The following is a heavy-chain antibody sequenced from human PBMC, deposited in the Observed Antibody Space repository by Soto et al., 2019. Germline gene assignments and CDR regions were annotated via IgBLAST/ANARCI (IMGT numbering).Heavy chain of an antibody. CDR3: ARGVSGYDFRVEKPYYYYYYMDV. Sequence: GGSLRLSCAASGFTFSSYWMHWVRQAPGKGLVWVSRINSDGSSTSYADSVKGRFTISRDNAKNTLYLQMNSLRAEDTAVYYCARGVSGYDFRVEKPYYYYYYMDVWGKGTTVTVSS. CDR2: INSDGSST. J-gene: IGHJ6*03. V-gene: IGHV3-74*01. CDR1: GFTFSSYW. D-gene: IGHD5-12*01.